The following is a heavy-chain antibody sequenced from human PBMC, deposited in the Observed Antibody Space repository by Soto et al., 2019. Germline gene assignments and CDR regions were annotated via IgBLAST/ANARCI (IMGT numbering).Heavy chain of an antibody. CDR2: INPGDSHT. CDR1: GYSVTTYW. J-gene: IGHJ6*02. CDR3: ARPRAGSYRLDYYGMDV. D-gene: IGHD3-16*02. V-gene: IGHV5-51*01. Sequence: GESLKISCKASGYSVTTYWIGWVRQMPGKGLEWMGIINPGDSHTRYSPSFQGQVTISADKSISTAYPQWSGLKASDTAMYYCARPRAGSYRLDYYGMDVWGQGTTVTVSS.